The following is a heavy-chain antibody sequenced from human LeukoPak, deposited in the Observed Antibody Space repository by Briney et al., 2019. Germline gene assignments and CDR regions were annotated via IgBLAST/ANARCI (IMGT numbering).Heavy chain of an antibody. CDR1: GFIVSGNF. CDR2: ISADSATT. Sequence: GGSLRLSCAASGFIVSGNFMNWVRQAPGKGLEWVSVISADSATTFYADSVKGRFTISRDNAKNTVFLQMSSLRAEDTALYYCARKSASGNYPLDYWGQGTLVTVSS. J-gene: IGHJ4*02. V-gene: IGHV3-53*01. D-gene: IGHD3-10*01. CDR3: ARKSASGNYPLDY.